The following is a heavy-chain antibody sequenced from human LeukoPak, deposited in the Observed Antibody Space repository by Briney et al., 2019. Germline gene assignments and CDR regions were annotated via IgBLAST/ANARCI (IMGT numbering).Heavy chain of an antibody. V-gene: IGHV3-23*01. Sequence: GGSLRLSCAASVFTFSSYAMSWVRQAPGKGLEWVSSISGSGGSTYYADYVKGRFTISRDNSKNTPYLQMNSLRSEDTAVYYRAKDLDAGFYYDFWSGYPEGYWGQGTLVTVSS. CDR3: AKDLDAGFYYDFWSGYPEGY. CDR1: VFTFSSYA. D-gene: IGHD3-3*01. CDR2: ISGSGGST. J-gene: IGHJ4*02.